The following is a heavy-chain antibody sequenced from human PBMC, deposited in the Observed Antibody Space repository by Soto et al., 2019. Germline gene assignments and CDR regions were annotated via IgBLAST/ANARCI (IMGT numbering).Heavy chain of an antibody. V-gene: IGHV3-23*01. CDR3: AKDRSSTSCYGFDY. Sequence: PGGSLRLSCAASAFTFRNYAMIWVRQAPGKGLEWVSAIGDSGATTYYADSVKGRFTISRDNSKNTLYLQMNNLRAEDTAFYYCAKDRSSTSCYGFDYWGPGALVTVSS. D-gene: IGHD2-2*01. J-gene: IGHJ4*02. CDR2: IGDSGATT. CDR1: AFTFRNYA.